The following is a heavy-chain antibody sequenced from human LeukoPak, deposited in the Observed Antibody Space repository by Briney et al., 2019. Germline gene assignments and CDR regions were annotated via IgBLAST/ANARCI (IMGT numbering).Heavy chain of an antibody. CDR3: AREGYSGYDYNY. CDR2: INPNSGGT. J-gene: IGHJ4*02. CDR1: GYTFTGYY. V-gene: IGHV1-2*02. Sequence: GASVKVSCKASGYTFTGYYMHGVRQAPGQGLEWIGWINPNSGGTNYAQKFQRRVTMTRDTSISTAYMELSRLRSDDTAVYYCAREGYSGYDYNYWGQGTLVTVSS. D-gene: IGHD5-12*01.